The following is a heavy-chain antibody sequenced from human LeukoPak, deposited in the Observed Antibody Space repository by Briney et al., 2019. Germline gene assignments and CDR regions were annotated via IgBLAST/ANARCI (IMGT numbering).Heavy chain of an antibody. CDR3: ARAGGSYSLYDY. CDR2: IIPIFGTA. J-gene: IGHJ4*02. D-gene: IGHD1-26*01. V-gene: IGHV1-69*13. CDR1: GYTLTELS. Sequence: SVKVSCKVSGYTLTELSMHWVRQAPGQGLEWMGGIIPIFGTANYAQKFQGRVTITADESTSTAYMELSSLRSEDTAVYYCARAGGSYSLYDYWGQGTLVTVSS.